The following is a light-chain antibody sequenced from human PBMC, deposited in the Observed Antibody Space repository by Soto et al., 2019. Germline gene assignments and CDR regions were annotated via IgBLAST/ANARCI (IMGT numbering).Light chain of an antibody. V-gene: IGKV1-5*01. CDR3: QQYNIHPYT. J-gene: IGKJ2*01. Sequence: DIQMTQSPSTLSASVGDRVTITCRASQSVVSWLAWYRRQPGKPPELLIYDASNLESGVPSRFIGSGSGTDFTLTITTLQPDDSATYYCQQYNIHPYTFGQGTSLAVK. CDR1: QSVVSW. CDR2: DAS.